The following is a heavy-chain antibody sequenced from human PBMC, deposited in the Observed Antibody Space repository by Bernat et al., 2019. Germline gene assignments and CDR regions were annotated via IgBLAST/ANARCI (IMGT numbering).Heavy chain of an antibody. J-gene: IGHJ6*02. Sequence: EVQLVESGGGLVKPGGSLRLSCAASGFTFSSYSMNWVRQAPGKGLEWVSSISSSSSYIYYADSVKGRFTIPRDNAKNSLYLQMNSLSAEDTAVYYCARFKDGYNYYYYYGMDVWGQGTTVTVSS. CDR2: ISSSSSYI. D-gene: IGHD5-12*01. CDR3: ARFKDGYNYYYYYGMDV. CDR1: GFTFSSYS. V-gene: IGHV3-21*01.